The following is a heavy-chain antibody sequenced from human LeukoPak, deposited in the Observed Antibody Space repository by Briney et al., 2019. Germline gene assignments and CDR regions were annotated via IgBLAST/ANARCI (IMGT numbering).Heavy chain of an antibody. Sequence: GGSLRLSCAASGFTFSSYEMNWVRQAPGKGLGWVSYISSSGDTMYYADYVRGRFTISRDNAKTSLYLQMNSLRAEDTAVYYCARALVVYYYMDVWGQGTTVTVSS. CDR1: GFTFSSYE. D-gene: IGHD2-15*01. V-gene: IGHV3-48*03. J-gene: IGHJ6*02. CDR3: ARALVVYYYMDV. CDR2: ISSSGDTM.